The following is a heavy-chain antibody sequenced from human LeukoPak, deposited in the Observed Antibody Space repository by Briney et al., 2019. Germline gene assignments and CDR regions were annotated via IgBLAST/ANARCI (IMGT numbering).Heavy chain of an antibody. CDR3: ARRAPYDFWSGYPNDAFDI. CDR2: INAGNGNT. J-gene: IGHJ3*02. Sequence: ASVKVSCKASGYTFTSYGISWVRQAPGQGLEWMGWINAGNGNTKYSQKFQGRVTITRDTSASTAYMELSSLRSEDTAVYYCARRAPYDFWSGYPNDAFDIWGQGTMVTVSS. CDR1: GYTFTSYG. D-gene: IGHD3-3*01. V-gene: IGHV1-3*01.